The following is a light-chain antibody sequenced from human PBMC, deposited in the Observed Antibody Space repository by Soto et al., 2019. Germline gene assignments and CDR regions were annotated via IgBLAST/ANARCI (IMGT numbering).Light chain of an antibody. J-gene: IGLJ1*01. V-gene: IGLV2-8*01. CDR3: SSYAGSSNV. Sequence: QSVLTQPPSASGTPGQRVTISCSGSSSNIGRNYVYWYQQLPGKAPKLMIYEVNKRPSGVPDRFSGSKSGNTASLTVSGLQAEDEADYYCSSYAGSSNVFGTGTKVTVL. CDR1: SSNIGRNY. CDR2: EVN.